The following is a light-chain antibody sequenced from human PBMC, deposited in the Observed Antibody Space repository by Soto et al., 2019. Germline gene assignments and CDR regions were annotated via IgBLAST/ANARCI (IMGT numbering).Light chain of an antibody. CDR1: GGDVGAYNY. Sequence: QSALTQPASVSGSPGQSITISCAGTGGDVGAYNYVSWYQQHPGKAPKLMISEVFRRPSGTSNRFSGSTSGNTASLTISTLQAEDEAEYYCSSYTTSSTVVFGGGTK. V-gene: IGLV2-14*01. CDR2: EVF. J-gene: IGLJ3*02. CDR3: SSYTTSSTVV.